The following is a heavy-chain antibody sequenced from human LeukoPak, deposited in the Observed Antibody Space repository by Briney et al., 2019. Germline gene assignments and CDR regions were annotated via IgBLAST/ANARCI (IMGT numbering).Heavy chain of an antibody. Sequence: GESLKISCKGSGYSFTSYWIGWVRQMPGKGLEWMGIIFPDDSETRYSPSFQGQVTFSADKSISTAYLQWSSLKASDTAMYYCARSGGSGWYYYYYGMDVWGQGTTVTVSS. CDR1: GYSFTSYW. J-gene: IGHJ6*02. V-gene: IGHV5-51*01. CDR3: ARSGGSGWYYYYYGMDV. D-gene: IGHD6-19*01. CDR2: IFPDDSET.